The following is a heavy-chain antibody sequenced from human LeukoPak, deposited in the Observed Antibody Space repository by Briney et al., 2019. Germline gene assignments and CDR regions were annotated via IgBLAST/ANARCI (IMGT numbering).Heavy chain of an antibody. J-gene: IGHJ4*02. CDR3: ARDVGIAVAGHFDY. Sequence: GSLLLSCAASGFTFSSYGMHWVRPAPGKGLEWVAVIWYDGSNKYYADSVKGRFTISRDNSKNTLYLQMNSLRAEDTAVYYCARDVGIAVAGHFDYWGQGTLVTVSS. D-gene: IGHD6-19*01. V-gene: IGHV3-33*01. CDR2: IWYDGSNK. CDR1: GFTFSSYG.